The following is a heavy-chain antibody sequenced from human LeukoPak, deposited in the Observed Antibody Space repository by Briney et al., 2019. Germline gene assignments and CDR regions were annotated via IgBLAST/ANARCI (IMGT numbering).Heavy chain of an antibody. Sequence: PGGSLRLSCAASGFTFSSYGMHWVRQAPGKGLEWVAFIRYDGSNKYYADSVKGRFTISRDNSKNTPYLQMNSLRAEDTAVYYCAKDNAYCSGGSCYSDFDYWGQGTLVTVSS. CDR2: IRYDGSNK. V-gene: IGHV3-30*02. D-gene: IGHD2-15*01. CDR3: AKDNAYCSGGSCYSDFDY. CDR1: GFTFSSYG. J-gene: IGHJ4*02.